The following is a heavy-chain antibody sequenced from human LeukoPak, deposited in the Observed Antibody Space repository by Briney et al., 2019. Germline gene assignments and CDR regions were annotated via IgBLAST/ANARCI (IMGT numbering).Heavy chain of an antibody. CDR2: IRYDGSNK. CDR3: ARGPIAAAGTFDY. D-gene: IGHD6-13*01. CDR1: GFTFSSYG. V-gene: IGHV3-30*02. J-gene: IGHJ4*02. Sequence: GGSLRLSCAASGFTFSSYGMHWVRQAPGKGLEWVAFIRYDGSNKYYADSVKGRFTISRDNSKNTLYLQMNSLRAEDTAVYYCARGPIAAAGTFDYWGQGTLVTVSS.